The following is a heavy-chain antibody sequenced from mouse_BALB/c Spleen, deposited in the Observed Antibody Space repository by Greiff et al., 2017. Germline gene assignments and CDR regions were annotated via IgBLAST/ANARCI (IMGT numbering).Heavy chain of an antibody. CDR3: ARSGLRLQADY. J-gene: IGHJ4*01. CDR2: INPYNGAT. CDR1: GYSFTGYY. Sequence: EVQRVESGPELVKPGASVKISCKASGYSFTGYYMHWVKQSHVKSLEWIGRINPYNGATSYNQNFKDKASLTVDKSSSTAYMELHSLTSEDSAVYYCARSGLRLQADYWGQGTSVTVSS. D-gene: IGHD1-2*01. V-gene: IGHV1-31*01.